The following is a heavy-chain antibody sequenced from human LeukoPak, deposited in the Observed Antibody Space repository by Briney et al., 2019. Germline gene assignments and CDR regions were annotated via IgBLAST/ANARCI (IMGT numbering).Heavy chain of an antibody. V-gene: IGHV1-69*13. J-gene: IGHJ6*03. CDR3: ARDSNGSGSWGYYYYMDV. Sequence: SVKVSCKASGYTFTSYGISWVRQAPGQGLEWMGGIIPIFGTANYAQKFQGRVTITADESTSTAYMELSSLRSEDTAVYYCARDSNGSGSWGYYYYMDVWGKGTTVTLSS. CDR2: IIPIFGTA. CDR1: GYTFTSYG. D-gene: IGHD3-10*01.